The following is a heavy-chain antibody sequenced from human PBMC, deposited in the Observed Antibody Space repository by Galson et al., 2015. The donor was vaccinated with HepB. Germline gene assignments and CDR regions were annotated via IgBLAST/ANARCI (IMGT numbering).Heavy chain of an antibody. Sequence: SLRLSCAASGFTFSTCVMSWVRQAPGKGLEWVSATSGDDSDTYYADSVKGRFTISRDNSKNTLYLQMNSLRAEDTALYYCAKGSDSGTYYHDYWGQGTLVTVSS. CDR2: TSGDDSDT. CDR1: GFTFSTCV. V-gene: IGHV3-23*01. J-gene: IGHJ4*02. CDR3: AKGSDSGTYYHDY. D-gene: IGHD3-10*01.